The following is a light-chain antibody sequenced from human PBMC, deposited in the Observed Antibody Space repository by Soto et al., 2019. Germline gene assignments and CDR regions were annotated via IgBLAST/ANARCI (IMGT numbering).Light chain of an antibody. V-gene: IGKV4-1*01. J-gene: IGKJ2*01. Sequence: DIVMTQSPDSLAVSLGERATINCKSSQSVLYSSNNKNYLAWYQQKPGQPPKLLIYWASTRESGVPDRFSGSGSGTDFTLTISSLQAEDVAVYYCQQYYSSIPHTFGQGTKLEI. CDR3: QQYYSSIPHT. CDR2: WAS. CDR1: QSVLYSSNNKNY.